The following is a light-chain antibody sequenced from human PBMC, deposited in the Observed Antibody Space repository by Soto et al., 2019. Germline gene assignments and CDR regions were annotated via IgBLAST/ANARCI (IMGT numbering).Light chain of an antibody. V-gene: IGLV1-40*01. Sequence: QSVLTQPPSVSGAPGQRVTISCTGSSSNIGAGYDVHWYQQLPGTAPKLPIYGNSIRPSGVPDRFSGSKSGTSASLAITGLQAEDEADYYCQSYDSSLSGYVVFGGGTKLTVL. CDR2: GNS. J-gene: IGLJ2*01. CDR1: SSNIGAGYD. CDR3: QSYDSSLSGYVV.